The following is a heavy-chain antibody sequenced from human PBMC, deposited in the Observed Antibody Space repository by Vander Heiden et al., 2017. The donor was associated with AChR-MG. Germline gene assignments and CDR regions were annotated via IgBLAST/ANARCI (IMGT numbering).Heavy chain of an antibody. CDR2: IYYSGST. Sequence: QVQLQESGTGLVKPSQTLSLTCTVSGGSISSGGYYWSWIRQHPGKDLEWIGYIYYSGSTYYNPSLKSRVTISVDTSKNQFSLKLSSVTAADTAVYYCARADWGSFLYYFDYWCQGTLVTVSS. CDR3: ARADWGSFLYYFDY. J-gene: IGHJ4*02. CDR1: GGSISSGGYY. D-gene: IGHD7-27*01. V-gene: IGHV4-31*03.